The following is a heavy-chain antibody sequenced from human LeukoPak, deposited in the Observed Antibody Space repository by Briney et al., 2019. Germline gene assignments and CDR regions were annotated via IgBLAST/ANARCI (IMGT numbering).Heavy chain of an antibody. Sequence: GSSVKVSCTASGGTFTSYAISWVRQAPGQGLEWMGGIIPIFGTANYAQKFQRRVTITTDDSTSTAYMELSSLRSEDTAVYYCATGNIRFLQWLSFDYWGQGTLVTVSS. CDR3: ATGNIRFLQWLSFDY. CDR1: GGTFTSYA. D-gene: IGHD3-3*01. CDR2: IIPIFGTA. J-gene: IGHJ4*02. V-gene: IGHV1-69*05.